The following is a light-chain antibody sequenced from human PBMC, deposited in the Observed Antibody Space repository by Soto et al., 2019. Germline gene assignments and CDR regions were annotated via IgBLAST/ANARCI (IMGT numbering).Light chain of an antibody. CDR1: QSVTNTY. J-gene: IGKJ2*01. CDR3: QQYSSLPHT. Sequence: ESVLTQSPGTLSLSPGERATLSCRPTQSVTNTYFAWYQQKPGQSPRLLIYGVSSTATDIPDRFSGSGSGTDFTLTLSRLEPEDFVVYYCQQYSSLPHTFGQGTKLE. V-gene: IGKV3-20*01. CDR2: GVS.